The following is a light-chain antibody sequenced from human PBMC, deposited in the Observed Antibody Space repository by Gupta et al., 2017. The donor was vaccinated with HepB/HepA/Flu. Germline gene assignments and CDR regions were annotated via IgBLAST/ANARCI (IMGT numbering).Light chain of an antibody. V-gene: IGLV2-23*02. J-gene: IGLJ1*01. CDR2: EVS. Sequence: QSALTQPASVSGSPGQSITISCTGTSSDVGNYNLVSWYQHHPGKAPKLMIYEVSKRPSGVSNRFSGSKSGNTASLTISGLQAEDEADYYCCSYAGSSSFFGTGTKVTVL. CDR1: SSDVGNYNL. CDR3: CSYAGSSSF.